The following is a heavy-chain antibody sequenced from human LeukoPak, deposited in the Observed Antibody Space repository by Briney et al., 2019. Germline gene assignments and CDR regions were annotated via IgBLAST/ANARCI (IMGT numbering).Heavy chain of an antibody. J-gene: IGHJ4*02. V-gene: IGHV3-23*01. CDR3: VKGTITIFGVIKRFDY. Sequence: QTGGSLRLSCAASGFTFSSHAMSWVRQAPGQGLEWVSSISGSGSSTYYADSVKGRFTISRDNSKNTLYLQMNSLRAEDTALYYCVKGTITIFGVIKRFDYWGQGTLVTVSS. CDR1: GFTFSSHA. D-gene: IGHD3-3*01. CDR2: ISGSGSST.